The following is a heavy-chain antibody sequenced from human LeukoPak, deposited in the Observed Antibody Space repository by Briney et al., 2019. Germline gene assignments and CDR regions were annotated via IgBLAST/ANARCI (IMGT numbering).Heavy chain of an antibody. D-gene: IGHD1-26*01. CDR1: GFTVSSKY. CDR3: ARDIRPDSMVGATESDAFDI. V-gene: IGHV3-66*01. J-gene: IGHJ3*02. CDR2: IYTGETT. Sequence: PGGSLRLSCATSGFTVSSKYMSWVRQAPGKGLEWVSVIYTGETTYYADSVKGRFTISRDNAKNSLYLQMNSLRAEDTAVYYCARDIRPDSMVGATESDAFDIWGQGTMVTVSS.